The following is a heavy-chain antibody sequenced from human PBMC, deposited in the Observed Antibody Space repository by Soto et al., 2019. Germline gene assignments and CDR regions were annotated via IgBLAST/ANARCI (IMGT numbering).Heavy chain of an antibody. J-gene: IGHJ3*02. CDR2: IYYSGST. V-gene: IGHV4-61*01. CDR3: ARAYYDILTGSDAFDI. Sequence: ETLSLTCTVSGGSVSSGSYYWSWIRQPPGKGLEWIGYIYYSGSTNYNPSLKSRVTISVDTSKNQFSLKLSSVTAADTAVYYCARAYYDILTGSDAFDIWGQGTMVTVSS. D-gene: IGHD3-9*01. CDR1: GGSVSSGSYY.